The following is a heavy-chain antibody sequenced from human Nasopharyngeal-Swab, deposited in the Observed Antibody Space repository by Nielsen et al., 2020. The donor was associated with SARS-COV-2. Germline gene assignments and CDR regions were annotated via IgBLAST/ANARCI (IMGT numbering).Heavy chain of an antibody. V-gene: IGHV4-31*03. J-gene: IGHJ5*02. CDR1: GGSISSGGYY. CDR2: IYYSGST. CDR3: ARGPDYDFWSGYSQYNWFDP. Sequence: LRLSCTVSGGSISSGGYYWSWIRQHPGKGLEWIGYIYYSGSTYYNPSLKSRVTISVDTSKNQFSLKLSSVTAADTAVYYCARGPDYDFWSGYSQYNWFDPWGQGTLVTVSS. D-gene: IGHD3-3*01.